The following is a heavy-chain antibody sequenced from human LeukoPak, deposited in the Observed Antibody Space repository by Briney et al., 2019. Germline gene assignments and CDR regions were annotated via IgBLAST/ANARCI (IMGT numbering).Heavy chain of an antibody. CDR2: IYHSGST. J-gene: IGHJ6*03. Sequence: SETLSLTCAVSGGSISSSNWWSWVRQPPGKGLEWIGEIYHSGSTNYNPSLKSRVTTSVDKSKNHFSLKLSSVTAADTAVYYCARALYYYYMDVWGKGTTVTVSS. V-gene: IGHV4-4*02. CDR3: ARALYYYYMDV. CDR1: GGSISSSNW.